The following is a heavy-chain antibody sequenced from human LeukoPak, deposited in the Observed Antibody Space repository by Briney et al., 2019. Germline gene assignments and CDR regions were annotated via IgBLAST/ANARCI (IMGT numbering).Heavy chain of an antibody. CDR1: GGSISSYY. J-gene: IGHJ4*02. CDR3: ARYRYYGSGDLFDY. V-gene: IGHV4-4*07. D-gene: IGHD3-10*01. Sequence: SETLSLTCTVSGGSISSYYWSWIRQPAGKGLEWIGRIYTSGSTNYNPSLKSRVTISVDTSKNQFSLKLSSVTAADTAVYYCARYRYYGSGDLFDYWGQGTLVTVSS. CDR2: IYTSGST.